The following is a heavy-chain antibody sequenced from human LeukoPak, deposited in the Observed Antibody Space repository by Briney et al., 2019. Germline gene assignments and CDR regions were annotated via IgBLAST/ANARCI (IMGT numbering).Heavy chain of an antibody. D-gene: IGHD2-2*01. CDR3: ARDYCSSTSCQPTGY. CDR1: GGTFSSKD. V-gene: IGHV1-69*13. CDR2: MTPASGTG. Sequence: ASVKVSCKASGGTFSSKDITWVRQAPGQGLEWVGGMTPASGTGNTAQKFQGRVALTADESTATVYMELSSLRSDDTALYYCARDYCSSTSCQPTGYWGQGTLVTVSS. J-gene: IGHJ4*02.